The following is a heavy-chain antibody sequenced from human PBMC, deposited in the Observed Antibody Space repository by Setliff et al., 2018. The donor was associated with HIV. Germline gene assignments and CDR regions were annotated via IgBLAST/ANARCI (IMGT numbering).Heavy chain of an antibody. CDR1: GGSFSGYY. V-gene: IGHV4-59*03. CDR2: VYYSGTT. CDR3: ARKHLFNVFDY. Sequence: SETLSLTCAVYGGSFSGYYWSWIRQPPGKGLEWIGYVYYSGTTNYNPSLKSRVTISVDTSKNQFSLSLNSVTAADTAVYYCARKHLFNVFDYWGQGTLVTVSS. J-gene: IGHJ4*02.